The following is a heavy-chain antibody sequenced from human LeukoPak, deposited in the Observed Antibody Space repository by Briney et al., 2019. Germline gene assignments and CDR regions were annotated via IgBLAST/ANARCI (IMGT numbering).Heavy chain of an antibody. CDR3: ARHTRGVDTALVQDAFDI. CDR1: GYRFTNYW. D-gene: IGHD5-18*01. J-gene: IGHJ3*02. Sequence: GESLKISCKGSGYRFTNYWIGWVRQMPGKGLECMGIIYPDDFDIRYSPSFQGQVTISADKSVSTAYLQWSSLKASDTAIYYCARHTRGVDTALVQDAFDIWGQGTRVTVSS. V-gene: IGHV5-51*01. CDR2: IYPDDFDI.